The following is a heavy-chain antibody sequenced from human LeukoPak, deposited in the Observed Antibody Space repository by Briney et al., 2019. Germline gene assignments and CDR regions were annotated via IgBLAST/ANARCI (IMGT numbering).Heavy chain of an antibody. CDR3: ARRSAYHDAFDI. Sequence: GASVKVSCKASGYTFTSYDIIWVRQATGQGLEWMGWMNPNSGNTGYAQKFQGRVTITRNTSISTAYMELSSLRSEDTAVYYCARRSAYHDAFDIWGQGTMVTVSS. J-gene: IGHJ3*02. D-gene: IGHD5-12*01. V-gene: IGHV1-8*01. CDR1: GYTFTSYD. CDR2: MNPNSGNT.